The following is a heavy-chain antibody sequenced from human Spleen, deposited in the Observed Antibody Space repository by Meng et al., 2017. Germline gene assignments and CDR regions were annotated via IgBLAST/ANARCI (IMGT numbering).Heavy chain of an antibody. J-gene: IGHJ6*02. V-gene: IGHV3-21*01. D-gene: IGHD6-19*01. Sequence: GGSLRLSCAASGFTSRTYAMTWVRQAPGKGLEWVSSISSSSSYISYADSVKGRFTISRDNAKNSLYLQMNSLRAEDTAVYYCARDGSSGWYYYYYGMDVWGQGTMVTVSS. CDR3: ARDGSSGWYYYYYGMDV. CDR2: ISSSSSYI. CDR1: GFTSRTYA.